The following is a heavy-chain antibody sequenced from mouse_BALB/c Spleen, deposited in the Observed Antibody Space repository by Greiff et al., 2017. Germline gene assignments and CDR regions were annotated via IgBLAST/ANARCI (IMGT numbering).Heavy chain of an antibody. CDR3: ASGYYAMDY. V-gene: IGHV14-3*02. CDR1: GFNIKDTY. CDR2: IDPANGNT. J-gene: IGHJ4*01. Sequence: EVMLVESGAELVKPGASVKLSCTASGFNIKDTYMHWVKQRPEQGLEWIGRIDPANGNTKYDPKFQGKATITADTSSNTAYLQLSSLTSEDTAVYYCASGYYAMDYWGQGTSVTVSS.